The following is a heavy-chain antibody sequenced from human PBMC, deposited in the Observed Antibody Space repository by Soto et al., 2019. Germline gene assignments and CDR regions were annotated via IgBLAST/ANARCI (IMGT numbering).Heavy chain of an antibody. Sequence: QVQLQESGPGLVKSSQTLSLTCTVSGGSISSDGNYWSRIRQHPGKGLEWIGYIYYSGSTYYNPSLKSRVITSVDTSKNQFSLKLNSVTAADTSVYSFARARLVRGIIYCYGMDVWGQGTTVTVSS. CDR2: IYYSGST. D-gene: IGHD3-10*01. CDR1: GGSISSDGNY. CDR3: ARARLVRGIIYCYGMDV. V-gene: IGHV4-31*03. J-gene: IGHJ6*02.